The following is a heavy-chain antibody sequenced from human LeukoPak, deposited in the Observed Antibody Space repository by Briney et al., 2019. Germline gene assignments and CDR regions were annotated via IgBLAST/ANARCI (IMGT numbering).Heavy chain of an antibody. Sequence: SETLSLTCAVYGGSFSGYYWSGIRQPPGKGLEWIGESNQSGSTNYNPSLKSRVTISVDTSKNQSSLKLSSVTAADTAVYYCARATASYYFDYWGQGTLVTVSS. CDR2: SNQSGST. V-gene: IGHV4-34*01. CDR1: GGSFSGYY. CDR3: ARATASYYFDY. J-gene: IGHJ4*02.